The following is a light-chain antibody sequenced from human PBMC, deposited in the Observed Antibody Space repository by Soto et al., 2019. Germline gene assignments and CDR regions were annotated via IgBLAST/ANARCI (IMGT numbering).Light chain of an antibody. CDR1: QSVSSSY. Sequence: EIVLTQSPGTLSLSPGERATLSCRASQSVSSSYLAWYQQNPGQAPRLLIYGASSRATGIPDRFSGSGSGRDCTLSTITLERVKFAEYFCQHYGRSHPFTFGRGT. CDR2: GAS. V-gene: IGKV3-20*01. CDR3: QHYGRSHPFT. J-gene: IGKJ2*01.